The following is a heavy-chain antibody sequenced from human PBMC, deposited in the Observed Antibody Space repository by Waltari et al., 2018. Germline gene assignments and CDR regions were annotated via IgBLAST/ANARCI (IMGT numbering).Heavy chain of an antibody. CDR3: ARLSGEEYYFDY. D-gene: IGHD7-27*01. CDR2: IIPIFGTA. CDR1: GGTFSSYA. V-gene: IGHV1-69*12. Sequence: QVQLVQSGAEVKKPGSSVKVSCKASGGTFSSYAISWVRQATGQGLEWMGGIIPIFGTANYAQKFQGRVTITADESTSTAYMELSSLRSEDTTGYYCARLSGEEYYFDYWGQGTLVTVSS. J-gene: IGHJ4*02.